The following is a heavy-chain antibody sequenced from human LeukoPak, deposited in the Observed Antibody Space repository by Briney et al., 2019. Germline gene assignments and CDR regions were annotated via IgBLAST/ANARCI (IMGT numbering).Heavy chain of an antibody. D-gene: IGHD6-13*01. J-gene: IGHJ4*02. CDR1: GFTFNTYP. CDR2: ISYDGTNK. CDR3: ARARGSSWYVYFDY. Sequence: PGTSLRLSCAASGFTFNTYPMHWVRQAPGKGLEWVAVISYDGTNKFYADSVQGRFTISRDNSKNTLYLQMKSLREEDTAVYYCARARGSSWYVYFDYWGQGTLVTVSS. V-gene: IGHV3-30*04.